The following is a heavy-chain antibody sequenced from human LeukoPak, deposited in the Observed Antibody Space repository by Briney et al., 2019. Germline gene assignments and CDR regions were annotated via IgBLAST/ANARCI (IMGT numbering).Heavy chain of an antibody. CDR2: ISWDGGST. Sequence: GGSLRLSCAASGFTFDDYTMHWVRQAPGKGLEWVSLISWDGGSTYYADSVKGRFTISRDNSKNSLYLQMNSLRTEDTALYYCAKGVSGTGEDAFDIWGQGTMVTVSS. CDR3: AKGVSGTGEDAFDI. J-gene: IGHJ3*02. V-gene: IGHV3-43*01. D-gene: IGHD6-19*01. CDR1: GFTFDDYT.